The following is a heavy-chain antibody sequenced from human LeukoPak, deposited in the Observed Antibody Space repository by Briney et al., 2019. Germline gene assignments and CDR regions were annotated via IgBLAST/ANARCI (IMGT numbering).Heavy chain of an antibody. CDR1: GGSLSSYY. J-gene: IGHJ4*02. V-gene: IGHV4-59*01. D-gene: IGHD3-3*01. CDR3: ARGSGNYDFWSGYSDFDY. CDR2: IYYSGST. Sequence: PSETLSLTCTVSGGSLSSYYWSWIRQPPGKGLEWIGYIYYSGSTNYNPSLKSRVTISVDTSKNQFSLKLSSVTAADTAVYYCARGSGNYDFWSGYSDFDYWGQGTLVTVSS.